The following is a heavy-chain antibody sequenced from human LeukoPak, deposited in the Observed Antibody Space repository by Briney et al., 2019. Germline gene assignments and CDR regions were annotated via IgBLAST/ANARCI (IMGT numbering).Heavy chain of an antibody. Sequence: PGGSLRLSCAASGFTFSSYSMNWVRQAPGKGLEWVSYISSSSSTIYYADSVKGRFTISRDNAENSLYLQMNSLRAEDTAVYYCASDMIVVVIGAFDIWGQGTMVTVSS. CDR2: ISSSSSTI. D-gene: IGHD3-22*01. CDR3: ASDMIVVVIGAFDI. V-gene: IGHV3-48*01. J-gene: IGHJ3*02. CDR1: GFTFSSYS.